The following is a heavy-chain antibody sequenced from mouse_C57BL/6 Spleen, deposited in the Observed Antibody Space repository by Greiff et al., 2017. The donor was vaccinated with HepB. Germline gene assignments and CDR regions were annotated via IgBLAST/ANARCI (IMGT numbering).Heavy chain of an antibody. J-gene: IGHJ2*01. CDR3: ARWRVVAFDY. CDR2: ISSGSSTI. CDR1: GFTFSDYG. V-gene: IGHV5-17*01. Sequence: EVQLQQSGGGLVKPGGSLKLSCAASGFTFSDYGMHWVRQAPEKGLEWVAYISSGSSTIYYADTVKGRFTISRDNAKNTLFLQMTSLRSEDTAMYYCARWRVVAFDYWGQGTTLTVSS. D-gene: IGHD1-1*01.